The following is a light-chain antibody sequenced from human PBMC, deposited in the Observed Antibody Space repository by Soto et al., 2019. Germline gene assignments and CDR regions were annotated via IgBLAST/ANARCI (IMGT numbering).Light chain of an antibody. CDR2: DSN. CDR3: GTWDSGLKAGV. V-gene: IGLV1-51*01. J-gene: IGLJ2*01. Sequence: QSVLTQPPSVSAAPGQKVTISCSGSSSNIGESFVSWYQQLPGTAPKLLIYDSNKRPSGIPDRFSGSQSGTSATLAITGLQTGDEADYYCGTWDSGLKAGVFGGGTQLTVL. CDR1: SSNIGESF.